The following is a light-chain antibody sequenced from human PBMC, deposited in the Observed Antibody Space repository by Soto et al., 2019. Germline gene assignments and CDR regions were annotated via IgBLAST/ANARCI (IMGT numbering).Light chain of an antibody. CDR1: SSNIGTNA. CDR2: SNT. J-gene: IGLJ3*02. CDR3: AAWDDTLNGPV. V-gene: IGLV1-44*01. Sequence: QSVLTQPPSVSGAPGQRVTISCSGSSSNIGTNAVNWYRQLPGTAPKLFIYSNTQRPSGVPDRFSGSKSDTSASLAISGLQSEDEADYYCAAWDDTLNGPVFGGGTKVTVL.